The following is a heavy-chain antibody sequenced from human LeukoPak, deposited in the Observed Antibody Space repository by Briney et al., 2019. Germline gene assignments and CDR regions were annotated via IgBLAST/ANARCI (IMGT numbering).Heavy chain of an antibody. CDR2: IRYDGSKK. Sequence: GGSLRLSCAASGFTIRSYGMHWVRQAPGKGLEWVSFIRYDGSKKYYADSVKGRFTISRDNSKNTLYLQMNSLRAEDTAVYYCAREQYSSSWTYYYYYYMDVWGKGTTVTVSS. J-gene: IGHJ6*03. V-gene: IGHV3-30*02. CDR1: GFTIRSYG. CDR3: AREQYSSSWTYYYYYYMDV. D-gene: IGHD6-13*01.